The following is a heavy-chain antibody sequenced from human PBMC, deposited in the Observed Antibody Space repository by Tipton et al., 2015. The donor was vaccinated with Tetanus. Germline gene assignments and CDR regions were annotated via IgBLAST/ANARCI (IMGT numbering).Heavy chain of an antibody. D-gene: IGHD2-8*01. J-gene: IGHJ3*01. Sequence: SLRLSCAVSGFTFSDYWMTWVRQAPGKGLEWVASIKQDGTDKSYVDSVKGRFTVSRDNAKNSLYLQMNSLRAEDTAVYFCARRSYCTSTRCFDAFDLWGPGTRVTVSS. CDR1: GFTFSDYW. V-gene: IGHV3-7*01. CDR3: ARRSYCTSTRCFDAFDL. CDR2: IKQDGTDK.